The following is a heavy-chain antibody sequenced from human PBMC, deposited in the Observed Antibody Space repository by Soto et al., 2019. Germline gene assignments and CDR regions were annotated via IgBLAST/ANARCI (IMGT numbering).Heavy chain of an antibody. CDR2: IKQDGSEK. J-gene: IGHJ4*02. CDR3: ARDADCTNGVCLFDY. D-gene: IGHD2-8*01. V-gene: IGHV3-7*01. Sequence: GESLKISCAASGFTFSSYWMSWVRQAPGKGLEWVANIKQDGSEKYYVDSVKGRFTISRDNAKNSLYLQMNSLRAEDTAVYYCARDADCTNGVCLFDYWGQGTLVTVSS. CDR1: GFTFSSYW.